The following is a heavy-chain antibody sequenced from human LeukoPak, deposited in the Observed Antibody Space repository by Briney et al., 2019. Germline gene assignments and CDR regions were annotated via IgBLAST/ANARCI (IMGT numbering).Heavy chain of an antibody. V-gene: IGHV3-48*03. J-gene: IGHJ5*02. CDR1: GFTFSSYE. CDR3: ARAAAYYYDSSGYYPTPGFDP. CDR2: ISSSGSTI. D-gene: IGHD3-22*01. Sequence: SGGSLRLSCAASGFTFSSYEMNWVRQAPGKGLEWVSYISSSGSTIYYADSVKGRFTISRDNAKNSLYLQMNSLRAEDTAVYYCARAAAYYYDSSGYYPTPGFDPWGQGTLVTVSS.